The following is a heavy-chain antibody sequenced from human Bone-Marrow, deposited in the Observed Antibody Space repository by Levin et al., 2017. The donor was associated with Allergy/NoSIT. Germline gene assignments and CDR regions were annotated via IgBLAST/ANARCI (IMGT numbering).Heavy chain of an antibody. D-gene: IGHD1-1*01. CDR2: IDPHDGST. J-gene: IGHJ3*01. CDR1: GYNFVKYY. CDR3: ARVRRIVAERDAFDV. Sequence: GESLKISCQTSGYNFVKYYINWVRQAPGQGLEWMGRIDPHDGSTVYGRQFQGRLTLTSDTSVATVYMDLSGLESDDTALYFCARVRRIVAERDAFDVWGQGTMVSVSS. V-gene: IGHV1-2*06.